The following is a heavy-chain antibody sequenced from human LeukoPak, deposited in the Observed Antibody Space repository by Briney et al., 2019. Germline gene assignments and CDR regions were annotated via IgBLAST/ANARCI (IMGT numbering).Heavy chain of an antibody. CDR2: ISSSSSYI. V-gene: IGHV3-21*01. CDR1: GFTFSSYG. Sequence: GGSLRLSCAASGFTFSSYGMNWVRQAPGKGLEWVSSISSSSSYIYYADSVKGRFTISRDNAKNSLYLQMNSLRAEDTAVYYCARDNRGAFDIWGQGTMVTVSS. J-gene: IGHJ3*02. CDR3: ARDNRGAFDI. D-gene: IGHD3-10*01.